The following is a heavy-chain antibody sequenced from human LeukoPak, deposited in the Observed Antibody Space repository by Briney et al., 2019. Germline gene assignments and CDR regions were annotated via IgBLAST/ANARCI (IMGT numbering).Heavy chain of an antibody. D-gene: IGHD3-22*01. J-gene: IGHJ2*01. CDR1: GYSFTSYW. Sequence: LGESLKISCKGSGYSFTSYWIGWVRQMPGKGLEWMGIIYPGDSDTRYSPSFQGQVTISADKSISTAYLQWSSLKASDTAMYCCARPYYDSSGYPLGTYWYFDLWGRGTLVTVSS. CDR3: ARPYYDSSGYPLGTYWYFDL. V-gene: IGHV5-51*01. CDR2: IYPGDSDT.